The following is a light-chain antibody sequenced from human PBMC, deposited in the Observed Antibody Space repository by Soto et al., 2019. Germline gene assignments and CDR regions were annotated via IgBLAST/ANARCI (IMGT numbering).Light chain of an antibody. V-gene: IGKV3-15*01. CDR2: GAS. CDR3: QQYNNWPTWT. J-gene: IGKJ1*01. CDR1: QSVSSN. Sequence: EVGMKQSPATLSVSTGERAILSCRASQSVSSNLAWYQQKPGQAPRLLIYGASTRATGIPARFSGSGSGTEFTLTISSLQSEDFAVYYCQQYNNWPTWTFGQGTKVDIK.